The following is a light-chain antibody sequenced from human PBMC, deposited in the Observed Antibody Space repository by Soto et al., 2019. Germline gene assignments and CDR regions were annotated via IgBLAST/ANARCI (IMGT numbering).Light chain of an antibody. V-gene: IGKV1-5*01. J-gene: IGKJ1*01. CDR3: QQYTTYWT. CDR1: QTISGW. CDR2: DAS. Sequence: DIQMTQSPSTLSASVGDTVTITCRASQTISGWLAWYQQRPVKASNPLIFDASTLESGVPSRFNGSGSGTDFTLTISSLQPDDFATYYCQQYTTYWTFGQGTKV.